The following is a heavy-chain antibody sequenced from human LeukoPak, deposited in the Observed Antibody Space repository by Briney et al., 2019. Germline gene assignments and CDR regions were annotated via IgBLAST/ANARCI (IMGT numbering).Heavy chain of an antibody. CDR2: IKSKTDGGTT. D-gene: IGHD3-3*01. Sequence: SGGSLRLSCTASGFTFSNAWMSWVRQAPGKGLEWVGRIKSKTDGGTTDYAAPVKGRFTISRDDSKNTLYLQMNSLKTEDTAVYYCTTGVTIFGVVPNHYYYMDVWGKGTTVTVSS. J-gene: IGHJ6*03. CDR3: TTGVTIFGVVPNHYYYMDV. V-gene: IGHV3-15*01. CDR1: GFTFSNAW.